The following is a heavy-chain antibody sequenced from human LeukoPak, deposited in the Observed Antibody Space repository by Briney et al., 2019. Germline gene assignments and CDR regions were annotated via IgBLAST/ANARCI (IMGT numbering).Heavy chain of an antibody. V-gene: IGHV3-23*01. CDR2: ISGNGANT. D-gene: IGHD3-10*01. CDR3: AKTLGYGSGFNAFDI. J-gene: IGHJ3*02. CDR1: GFTFSSYA. Sequence: GGSLRPSCAASGFTFSSYAMSWVRQAPGKGLAWVSAISGNGANTYHADSVKGRFTISRDNSQKTLFLQMNSLRAEDTAVYYCAKTLGYGSGFNAFDIWGQGTMVTVSS.